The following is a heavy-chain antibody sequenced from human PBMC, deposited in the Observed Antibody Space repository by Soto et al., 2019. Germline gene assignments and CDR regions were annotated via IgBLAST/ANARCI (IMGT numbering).Heavy chain of an antibody. D-gene: IGHD5-12*01. CDR1: GPTFIAYY. J-gene: IGHJ4*02. CDR3: ARVSVDVPE. Sequence: QLVQSGAEVKKPGASVRVSCKTSGPTFIAYYIHWVRQAPGQGLEWMGWIDPKSGGTTYEQKFLGRVTMTRGTSINTAYMDLNRLTSDDTAVYYCARVSVDVPEWGQGTLITVSS. CDR2: IDPKSGGT. V-gene: IGHV1-2*02.